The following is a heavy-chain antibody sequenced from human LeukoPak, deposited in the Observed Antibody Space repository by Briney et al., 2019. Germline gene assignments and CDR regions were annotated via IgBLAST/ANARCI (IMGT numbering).Heavy chain of an antibody. J-gene: IGHJ3*02. CDR3: ARGDIVVVRAFDI. CDR1: GGTFSSYA. Sequence: ASVKVSCKASGGTFSSYAISWVRQAPGQGLEWMGRVIPIFGTANYAQKFQGRVTITTDESTSTAYMELSSLRSEDTAVSYCARGDIVVVRAFDIWGQGTMVTVSS. D-gene: IGHD2-15*01. CDR2: VIPIFGTA. V-gene: IGHV1-69*05.